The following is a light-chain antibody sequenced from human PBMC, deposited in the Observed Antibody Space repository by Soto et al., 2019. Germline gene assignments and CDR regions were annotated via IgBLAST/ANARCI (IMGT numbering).Light chain of an antibody. Sequence: EIVLTQSPATLSLSPGERATLSCRASQSVSNNYLAWYQQKPGQAPRLLIYGASNRATGIPDRFSGSGSGTDFTLTISRLEPEDFAVYYCQQHGSSPWTFGQGTKVDIK. CDR1: QSVSNNY. J-gene: IGKJ1*01. CDR3: QQHGSSPWT. CDR2: GAS. V-gene: IGKV3-20*01.